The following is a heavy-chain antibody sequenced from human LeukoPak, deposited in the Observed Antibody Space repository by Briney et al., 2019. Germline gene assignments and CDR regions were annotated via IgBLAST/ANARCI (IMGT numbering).Heavy chain of an antibody. D-gene: IGHD6-6*01. CDR3: AREGQLVHWIEDY. Sequence: LMHPNSGHTCYPQKFQGRVTMTRNTSISTAYMELSSLRSEDTAVYYCAREGQLVHWIEDYWGQGTLVTVSS. CDR2: MHPNSGHT. V-gene: IGHV1-8*01. J-gene: IGHJ4*02.